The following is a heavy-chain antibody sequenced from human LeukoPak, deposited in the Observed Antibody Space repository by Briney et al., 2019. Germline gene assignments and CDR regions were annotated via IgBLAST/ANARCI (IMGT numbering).Heavy chain of an antibody. V-gene: IGHV3-21*01. CDR3: ARDTDTMVRGVIGVAAFDI. D-gene: IGHD3-10*01. CDR2: ISSSSSYI. CDR1: GFTFSSYS. J-gene: IGHJ3*02. Sequence: GGSLRLSCAASGFTFSSYSMNWVRQAPGKELEWVSSISSSSSYIYYADSVKGRFTISRDNAKNSLYLQMNSLRAEDTAVYYCARDTDTMVRGVIGVAAFDIWGQGTMVTVSS.